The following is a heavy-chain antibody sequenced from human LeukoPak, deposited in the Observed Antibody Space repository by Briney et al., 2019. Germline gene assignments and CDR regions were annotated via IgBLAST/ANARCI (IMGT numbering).Heavy chain of an antibody. CDR3: ARVAIWGDDCLTAVDI. V-gene: IGHV3-64*01. CDR2: ITNNGGNT. D-gene: IGHD2-21*02. CDR1: GFTFSSYA. J-gene: IGHJ3*02. Sequence: GGSLRLSCAASGFTFSSYAMHWVRQAPGKGLEYVSAITNNGGNTYYATSVKGRFTISRDNSKNTLYLQMGSLRADDTAVYYCARVAIWGDDCLTAVDIGGQGTMVTV.